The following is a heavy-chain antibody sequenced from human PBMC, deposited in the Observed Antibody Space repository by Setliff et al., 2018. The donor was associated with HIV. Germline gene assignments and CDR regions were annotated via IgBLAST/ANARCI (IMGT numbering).Heavy chain of an antibody. D-gene: IGHD1-7*01. CDR2: IVPVLNRA. CDR1: GGTFRTYG. Sequence: SVKVSCKASGGTFRTYGVSWVRLAPGQGLKWMGGIVPVLNRADYAQRFHGRVTITADESTNTVYMELRSLTPEDTAIYYCARKAGTTLHYHYYYMDVWGKGTTVTVSS. J-gene: IGHJ6*03. CDR3: ARKAGTTLHYHYYYMDV. V-gene: IGHV1-69*10.